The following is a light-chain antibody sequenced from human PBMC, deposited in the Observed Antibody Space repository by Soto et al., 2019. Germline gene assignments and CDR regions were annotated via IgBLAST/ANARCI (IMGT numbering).Light chain of an antibody. V-gene: IGKV3-20*01. CDR3: QQYGSSPWT. Sequence: EIVMTQSPATLSVSPGERATLSCRASQSFSSNLAWYQQKPGQAPRLLIYGASSRATGIPDRFSGSGSGTDFTLIISRLEPEDFAVYYCQQYGSSPWTFGQGIKVDIK. CDR1: QSFSSN. CDR2: GAS. J-gene: IGKJ1*01.